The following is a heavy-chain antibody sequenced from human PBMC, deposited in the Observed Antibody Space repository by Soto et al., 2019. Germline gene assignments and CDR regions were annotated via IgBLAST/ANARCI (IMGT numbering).Heavy chain of an antibody. Sequence: SETLSLTCTVSGGSISSGGYYWSWIRQHPGKGLEWIGYIYYSGSTYYNPSLKSRVTISVDTSKNQFSLKLSSVTAADTAVYYCARVGQIREFDYWGQGTLVTAPQ. J-gene: IGHJ4*02. CDR3: ARVGQIREFDY. CDR1: GGSISSGGYY. V-gene: IGHV4-31*03. CDR2: IYYSGST.